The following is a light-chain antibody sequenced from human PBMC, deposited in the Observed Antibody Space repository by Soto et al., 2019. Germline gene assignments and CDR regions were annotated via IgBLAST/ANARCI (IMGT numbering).Light chain of an antibody. CDR3: QQYDSSSGT. J-gene: IGKJ1*01. CDR2: ATS. CDR1: QSVSRNY. V-gene: IGKV3-20*01. Sequence: EIVLTQSPGTLSLSPGQRATLFCTASQSVSRNYFSWYQQKAGQAPRLLIYATSTRATGIPDRFSGSGSGTDFTLTISRLEPEDFAVYYCQQYDSSSGTFGQGTKVDIK.